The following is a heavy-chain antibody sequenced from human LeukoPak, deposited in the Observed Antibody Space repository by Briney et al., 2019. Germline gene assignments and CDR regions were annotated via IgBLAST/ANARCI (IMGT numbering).Heavy chain of an antibody. CDR3: ARDRIAVAGTGVRNYFDY. V-gene: IGHV4-39*07. J-gene: IGHJ4*02. D-gene: IGHD6-19*01. Sequence: PSETLSLTSTVSGGSISSSSYYWGWIRQPPGKGLEWIGSIYYSGSTYYNPSLKSRVTISVDTSKNQFSLKLSSVTAADTAVYYCARDRIAVAGTGVRNYFDYWGQGTLVTVSS. CDR1: GGSISSSSYY. CDR2: IYYSGST.